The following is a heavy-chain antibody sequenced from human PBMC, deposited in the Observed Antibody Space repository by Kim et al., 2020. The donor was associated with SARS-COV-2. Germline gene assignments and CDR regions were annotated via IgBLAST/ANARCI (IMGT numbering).Heavy chain of an antibody. CDR2: INHSGST. V-gene: IGHV4-34*01. Sequence: SETLSLTCAVYGGSFSGYYWSWIRQPPGKGLEWIGEINHSGSTNYNPSLKSRVTISVDTSKNQFSLKLSSVTAADTAVYYCARGPTGGSGWYGGFAYWG. CDR3: ARGPTGGSGWYGGFAY. J-gene: IGHJ4*01. CDR1: GGSFSGYY. D-gene: IGHD6-19*01.